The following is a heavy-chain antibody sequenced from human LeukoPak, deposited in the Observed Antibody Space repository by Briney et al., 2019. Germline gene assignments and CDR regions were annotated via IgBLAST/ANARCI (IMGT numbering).Heavy chain of an antibody. CDR3: AKTTAGYSSGRYPGWPVDY. J-gene: IGHJ4*02. V-gene: IGHV3-23*01. Sequence: GGSLRLSCAASVFTFWSYAMYWVRQAPGKGVEWVSGISGSGGSTFYAHSVKGRFTICRDNSENPVYLQMNSLRADDTAVYYCAKTTAGYSSGRYPGWPVDYWGQGTLVTVSS. CDR2: ISGSGGST. D-gene: IGHD6-19*01. CDR1: VFTFWSYA.